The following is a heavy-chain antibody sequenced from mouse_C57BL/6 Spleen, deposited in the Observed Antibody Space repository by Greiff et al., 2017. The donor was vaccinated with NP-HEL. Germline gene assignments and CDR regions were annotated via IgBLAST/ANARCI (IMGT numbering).Heavy chain of an antibody. J-gene: IGHJ2*01. Sequence: QVQLQQPGAELVRPGSSVKLSCRASGYTFTSYWMHWVKQRPIQGLEWIGNIDPSDSETHYNQKFKDKATLTVDTSSSTAYMQLSSLTSEDSAVYYCARGEGSSFDYWGQGTTLTVSS. CDR1: GYTFTSYW. V-gene: IGHV1-52*01. CDR2: IDPSDSET. CDR3: ARGEGSSFDY.